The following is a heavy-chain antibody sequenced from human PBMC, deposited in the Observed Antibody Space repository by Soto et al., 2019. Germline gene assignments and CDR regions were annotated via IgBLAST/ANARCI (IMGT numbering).Heavy chain of an antibody. CDR2: IYYSGST. J-gene: IGHJ6*02. Sequence: QVRLQESGPGLVRPSQTLSLTCTVSGDSLSSGGYYCSWIRQLPGKGLEWIGFIYYSGSTFYNPSLRRRVTMSAEASKNQISLKLSSVTAADTAVYYCAKTKTPHVRNGMDVWGQGTTVTVSS. CDR3: AKTKTPHVRNGMDV. V-gene: IGHV4-31*04. D-gene: IGHD2-8*01. CDR1: GDSLSSGGYY.